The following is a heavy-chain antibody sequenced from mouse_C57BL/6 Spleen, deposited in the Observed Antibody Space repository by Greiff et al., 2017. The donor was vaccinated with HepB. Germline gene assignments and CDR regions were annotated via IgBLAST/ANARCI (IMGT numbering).Heavy chain of an antibody. Sequence: VQLQQPGAELVMPGASVKLSCKASGYTFTSYWMHWVKQRPGQGLEWIGEIDPSDSYTNYNQKFKGKSTLTVDKSSSTAYMQLSSLTSEDSAVYYCARWGYGSSYEAMDYWGQGTSVTVSS. J-gene: IGHJ4*01. D-gene: IGHD1-1*01. CDR2: IDPSDSYT. CDR3: ARWGYGSSYEAMDY. CDR1: GYTFTSYW. V-gene: IGHV1-69*01.